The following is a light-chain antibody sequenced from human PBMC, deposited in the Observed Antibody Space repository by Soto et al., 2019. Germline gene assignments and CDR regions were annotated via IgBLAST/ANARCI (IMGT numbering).Light chain of an antibody. CDR1: QGVGSW. J-gene: IGKJ1*01. CDR3: QQANSFPWT. CDR2: AAS. V-gene: IGKV1-12*01. Sequence: DIQMTQSPSAVSAPVGDRVTITCRASQGVGSWLAWYQQKPGKAPKLLIFAASCLQSGVPSRFSGSGSGTDFTLTISRLQPEDVASYYCQQANSFPWTFGHGTEVEIK.